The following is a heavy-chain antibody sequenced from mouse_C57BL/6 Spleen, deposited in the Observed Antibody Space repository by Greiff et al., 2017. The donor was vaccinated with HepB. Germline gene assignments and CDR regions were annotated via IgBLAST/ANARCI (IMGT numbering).Heavy chain of an antibody. V-gene: IGHV1-61*01. CDR2: IYPSDSET. CDR1: GYTFTSYW. Sequence: QVQLQQPGAELVRPGSSVKLSCKASGYTFTSYWMDWVKQRPGQGLEWIGNIYPSDSETHYNQKFKDKATLTVDKSSSTAYMQLSSLTSEDSAVYYCARVDGYYNFDYWGQGTTLTVSS. CDR3: ARVDGYYNFDY. D-gene: IGHD2-3*01. J-gene: IGHJ2*01.